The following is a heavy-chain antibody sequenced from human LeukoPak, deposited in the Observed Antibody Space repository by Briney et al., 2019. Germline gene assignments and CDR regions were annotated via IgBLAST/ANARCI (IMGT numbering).Heavy chain of an antibody. CDR1: GFTFDDYG. CDR2: ISGSGGST. Sequence: HPGGSLRPSCAASGFTFDDYGMSWVRQAPGKGLEWVSAISGSGGSTYYADSVKGRFTISRDNSKNTLYLQMNSLSAEDTALYYCAKDVSVATISPYYFDYWGQGTLVTVSS. CDR3: AKDVSVATISPYYFDY. D-gene: IGHD5-12*01. V-gene: IGHV3-23*01. J-gene: IGHJ4*02.